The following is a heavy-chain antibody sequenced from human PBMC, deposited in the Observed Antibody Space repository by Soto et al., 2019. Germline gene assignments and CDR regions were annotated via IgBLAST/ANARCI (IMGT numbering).Heavy chain of an antibody. D-gene: IGHD5-18*01. CDR2: SWYDGTNK. V-gene: IGHV3-33*01. J-gene: IGHJ6*02. CDR1: GFTLNTYG. Sequence: ESGGGVVPPGMSLRLSCAASGFTLNTYGMYWVRQAPGKGLEWVAVSWYDGTNKDYADSVKGRFTISRDNSRNTLYLQMNSLRAEDTAVYSCARGYPLWSPYFYSYMDVWGQGTTVTVSS. CDR3: ARGYPLWSPYFYSYMDV.